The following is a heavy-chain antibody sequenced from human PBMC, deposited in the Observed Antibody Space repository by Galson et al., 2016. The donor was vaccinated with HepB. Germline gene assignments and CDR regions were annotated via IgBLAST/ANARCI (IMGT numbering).Heavy chain of an antibody. CDR3: GRVTSCTL. J-gene: IGHJ4*02. CDR2: IKPDGSIT. V-gene: IGHV3-74*01. D-gene: IGHD2-8*01. CDR1: GFTFRKSW. Sequence: SLRLSCAASGFTFRKSWMHWFRQAPRMGFVWLSSIKPDGSITTYADSVKGRFTISRDNAKNTVYLQMDSLRVEDTAVYYCGRVTSCTLWGRGTRVTVSS.